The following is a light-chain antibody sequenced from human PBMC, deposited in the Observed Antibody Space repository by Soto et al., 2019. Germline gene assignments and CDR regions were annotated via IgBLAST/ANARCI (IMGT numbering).Light chain of an antibody. J-gene: IGLJ1*01. CDR2: EVS. V-gene: IGLV2-14*01. CDR3: SSYPSTDTLYV. CDR1: SSDVGPYNY. Sequence: QSVLTQPASVSGSPGQSITISCAGTSSDVGPYNYVSWYQLHPGKAPKLMIFEVSNRPSGVSNRFSGSKSGNTASLTISGLQAEDEADYYCSSYPSTDTLYVFGTGTKVTVL.